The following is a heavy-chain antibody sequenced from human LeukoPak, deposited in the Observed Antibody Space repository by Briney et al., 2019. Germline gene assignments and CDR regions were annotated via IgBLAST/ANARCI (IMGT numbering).Heavy chain of an antibody. Sequence: GGSLRLSCAASGFTSSSYAMHWVRQAPGKGLEWVAVISYDGSNKYYADSVKGRFTISRDNSKNTLYLQMNSLRAEDTAVYYCARDRYGDYVHFDYWGQGTLVTVSS. D-gene: IGHD4-17*01. CDR3: ARDRYGDYVHFDY. J-gene: IGHJ4*02. CDR2: ISYDGSNK. V-gene: IGHV3-30-3*01. CDR1: GFTSSSYA.